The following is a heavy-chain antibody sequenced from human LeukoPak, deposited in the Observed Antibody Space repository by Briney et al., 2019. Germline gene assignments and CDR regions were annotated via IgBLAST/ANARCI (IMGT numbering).Heavy chain of an antibody. CDR2: IRYDGSNK. CDR3: ARDQELVVAASSCFDY. Sequence: GGSLRLSCAASGFSFSNYGMHWVRQAPGKGLEWVAFIRYDGSNKYYADSVKGRFTISRDNSKNTLYLQMNSLRAEDTAVYYCARDQELVVAASSCFDYWGQGTLVTVSS. D-gene: IGHD2-15*01. CDR1: GFSFSNYG. V-gene: IGHV3-30*02. J-gene: IGHJ4*02.